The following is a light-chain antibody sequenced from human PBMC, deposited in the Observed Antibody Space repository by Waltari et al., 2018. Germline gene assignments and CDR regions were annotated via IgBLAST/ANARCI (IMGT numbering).Light chain of an antibody. CDR2: AAS. Sequence: AIRITQSPSSLSASTGDRVTITCRASQGISSYLAWYQQKPGKAPKLLIYAASTLQSGVPSRFSGSGSGTDFTLTISCLQSEDFATYYCQQYYSYPCTFGQGTKLEIK. CDR3: QQYYSYPCT. J-gene: IGKJ2*02. V-gene: IGKV1-8*01. CDR1: QGISSY.